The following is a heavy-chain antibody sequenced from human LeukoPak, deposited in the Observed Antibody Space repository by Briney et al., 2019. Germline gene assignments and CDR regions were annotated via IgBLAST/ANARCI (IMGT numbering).Heavy chain of an antibody. Sequence: GRSLRLSCAASGFTFSSYGMHWVRQAPGKGLEWVAVISYDGSNKYYADSVKGRFTISRDNSKNTLHLQMNTLRAEDTAVYYCAKVGGYCSGGSCPFDYWGQGTLVTVSS. D-gene: IGHD2-15*01. CDR1: GFTFSSYG. CDR2: ISYDGSNK. V-gene: IGHV3-30*18. CDR3: AKVGGYCSGGSCPFDY. J-gene: IGHJ4*02.